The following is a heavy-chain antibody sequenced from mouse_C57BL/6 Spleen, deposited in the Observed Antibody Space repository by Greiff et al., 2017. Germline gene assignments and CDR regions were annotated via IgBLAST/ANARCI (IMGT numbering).Heavy chain of an antibody. CDR3: AREFITTVVPDY. D-gene: IGHD1-1*01. Sequence: QVQLQQPGAELVKPGASVKLPCKASGYTFTSYWMHWVKQRPGQGLEWIGMIHPNSGSTNYNEKFKSKATLTVDKSSSTAYMQLSSLTSEYSAVYYCAREFITTVVPDYWGQGTTLTVSS. V-gene: IGHV1-64*01. CDR1: GYTFTSYW. CDR2: IHPNSGST. J-gene: IGHJ2*01.